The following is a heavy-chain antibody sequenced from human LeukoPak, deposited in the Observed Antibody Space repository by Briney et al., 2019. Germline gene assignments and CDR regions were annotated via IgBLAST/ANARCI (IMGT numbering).Heavy chain of an antibody. CDR1: GGSISSYY. CDR3: ASRSSIWSGYQDTLYYFDS. V-gene: IGHV4-59*01. CDR2: IYYSGST. J-gene: IGHJ4*02. Sequence: SETLSLTCTVSGGSISSYYWSWIRQPPGKRLEWIGHIYYSGSTNYNPSLKSRVTISVDTSKNQFSLKRSSVTAADTAVYYCASRSSIWSGYQDTLYYFDSWGQGTLVTVSS. D-gene: IGHD3-3*01.